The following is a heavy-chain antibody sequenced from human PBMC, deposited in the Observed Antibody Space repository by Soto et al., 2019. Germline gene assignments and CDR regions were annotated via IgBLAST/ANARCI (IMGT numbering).Heavy chain of an antibody. Sequence: ASVKVSCKASGYTFTNYDINWVRQSPGQGLEWMGWMNPDSGNTGYAQKFRGRVTMTRDTPMSTAYMDLSGLRSEDTAVYYCARGPSDYGDYDYYFTGMDVWGQGTTVTVSS. V-gene: IGHV1-8*01. J-gene: IGHJ6*02. D-gene: IGHD4-17*01. CDR3: ARGPSDYGDYDYYFTGMDV. CDR2: MNPDSGNT. CDR1: GYTFTNYD.